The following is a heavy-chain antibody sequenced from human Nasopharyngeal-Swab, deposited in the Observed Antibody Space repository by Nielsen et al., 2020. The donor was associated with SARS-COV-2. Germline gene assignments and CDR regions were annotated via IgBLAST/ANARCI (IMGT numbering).Heavy chain of an antibody. Sequence: GGSLRLSCAASGFTFSSYWMSWVRQAPGKGLEWVANIKQDGSEKYYVDSVKGRFTISRDNAKNSLYLQMNSLRAEDTAVYYCARDPAAITIFGVVIIGSRSYYFDYWGQGTLVTVS. CDR3: ARDPAAITIFGVVIIGSRSYYFDY. CDR1: GFTFSSYW. CDR2: IKQDGSEK. D-gene: IGHD3-3*01. J-gene: IGHJ4*02. V-gene: IGHV3-7*01.